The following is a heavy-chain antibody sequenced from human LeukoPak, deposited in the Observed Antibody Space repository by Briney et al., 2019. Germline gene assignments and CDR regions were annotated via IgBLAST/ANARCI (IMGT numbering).Heavy chain of an antibody. D-gene: IGHD3-10*01. CDR1: GLTFSGYG. CDR2: ISYDGSNK. CDR3: ADFGSGSYCFDY. J-gene: IGHJ4*02. V-gene: IGHV3-30*02. Sequence: HPGGSLRLSCAASGLTFSGYGMHWVRQAPGKGLEWVAFISYDGSNKYYADSVKGRFTISRDNSKNTLYLQMNSLRGEDTAIYYCADFGSGSYCFDYWGQGTLVTVSS.